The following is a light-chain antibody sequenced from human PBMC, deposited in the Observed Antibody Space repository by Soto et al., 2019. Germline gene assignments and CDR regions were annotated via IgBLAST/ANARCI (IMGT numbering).Light chain of an antibody. J-gene: IGKJ4*01. V-gene: IGKV3-15*01. CDR1: QSVSSD. CDR3: QQDNNWPLT. CDR2: GAF. Sequence: ERVMTQAPATLSVSPGERATLSCRASQSVSSDLAWYQQKPGQGPRLLIYGAFNRATGVPARFSGSGSGTDFTLTISSLQSEDFAVYYCQQDNNWPLTFGGGTKVEIK.